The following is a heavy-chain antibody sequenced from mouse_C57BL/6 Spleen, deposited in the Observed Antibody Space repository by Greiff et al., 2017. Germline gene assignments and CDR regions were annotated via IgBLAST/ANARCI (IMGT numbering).Heavy chain of an antibody. CDR1: GYTFTDYY. CDR3: ARGDGNFPWLAY. D-gene: IGHD2-1*01. J-gene: IGHJ3*01. CDR2: IYPGSGNT. Sequence: VQLQQSGAELVRPGASVKLSCKASGYTFTDYYINWVKQRPGQGLEWIARIYPGSGNTYYNEKFKGKATLTAEKSSSPAYMQLSSLTSEDSAVYFCARGDGNFPWLAYWGQGTLGTVSA. V-gene: IGHV1-76*01.